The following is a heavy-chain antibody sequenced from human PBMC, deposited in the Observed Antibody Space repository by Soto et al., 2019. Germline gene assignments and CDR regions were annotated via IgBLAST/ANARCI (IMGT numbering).Heavy chain of an antibody. CDR3: AKNGQWLATPPEA. D-gene: IGHD6-19*01. V-gene: IGHV3-23*01. Sequence: GSLSLSCAASGFSFGTFVMTWFRQAPGGGLEWVASITDSGYTASYAETVEGRFTVSRDNSKNKLHLQMNDLRAEDTATYYCAKNGQWLATPPEAWGQGTLVTVSS. J-gene: IGHJ4*02. CDR1: GFSFGTFV. CDR2: ITDSGYTA.